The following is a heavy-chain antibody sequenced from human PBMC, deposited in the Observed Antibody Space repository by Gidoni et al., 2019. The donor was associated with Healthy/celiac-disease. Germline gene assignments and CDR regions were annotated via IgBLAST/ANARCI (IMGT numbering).Heavy chain of an antibody. Sequence: NPSLKSRVTISVDTSKNQFSLKLSSVTAADTAVYYCAREVAGIAAPLRYFDYWGQGTLVTVSS. CDR3: AREVAGIAAPLRYFDY. J-gene: IGHJ4*02. V-gene: IGHV4-59*01. D-gene: IGHD6-6*01.